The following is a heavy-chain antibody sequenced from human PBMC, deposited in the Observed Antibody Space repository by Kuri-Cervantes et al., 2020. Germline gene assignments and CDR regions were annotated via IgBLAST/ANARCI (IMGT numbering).Heavy chain of an antibody. J-gene: IGHJ4*02. CDR3: ARVRDGYNPPVIDY. CDR2: ISYDGSNK. CDR1: GFTFSNAW. D-gene: IGHD5-24*01. V-gene: IGHV3-30-3*01. Sequence: GESLKISCAASGFTFSNAWMSWVRQAPGKGLEWVAVISYDGSNKYYADSVKGRFTISRDNAKNSLYLQMNSLRAEDTAVYYCARVRDGYNPPVIDYWGQGTLVTVSS.